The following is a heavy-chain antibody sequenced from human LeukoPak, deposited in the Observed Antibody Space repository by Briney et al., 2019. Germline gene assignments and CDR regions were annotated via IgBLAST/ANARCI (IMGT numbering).Heavy chain of an antibody. D-gene: IGHD1-26*01. CDR1: GFTFSDYW. Sequence: GGSLRLSCAASGFTFSDYWMSWVRQAPGKGLEWVANIKQDGSEKYYVDSVKGRFTISRDNAKNSLYLLMNSLRAEDTAVYYCARGYRIVDLFCALLWGQGTMVTVSS. J-gene: IGHJ3*01. CDR3: ARGYRIVDLFCALL. V-gene: IGHV3-7*01. CDR2: IKQDGSEK.